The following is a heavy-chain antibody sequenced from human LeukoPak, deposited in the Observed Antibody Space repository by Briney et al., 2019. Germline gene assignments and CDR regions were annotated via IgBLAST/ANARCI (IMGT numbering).Heavy chain of an antibody. V-gene: IGHV3-30*18. J-gene: IGHJ4*02. CDR3: AKDLESAIDY. Sequence: QPGRSLRLSCAASGFTFSSYGMHWVRQAPGKGLEWVAVISYDGSNKYYADSVKGRFTISRDNSKNTLYLQMNSLRAEDTAVYHCAKDLESAIDYWGQGTLVTVSS. D-gene: IGHD3-3*01. CDR1: GFTFSSYG. CDR2: ISYDGSNK.